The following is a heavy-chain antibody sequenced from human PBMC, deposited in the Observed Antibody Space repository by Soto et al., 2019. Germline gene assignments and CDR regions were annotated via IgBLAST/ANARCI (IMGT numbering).Heavy chain of an antibody. CDR3: ARDPDILTGNV. CDR1: GYTFNRCC. J-gene: IGHJ6*02. Sequence: GAAVKVYCKASGYTFNRCCVNCVRQATGQRPEWMGWMNPNSGNTGYAQKFQGRVTMRRNTSISTAYMELSSLRSEDTAVYYCARDPDILTGNVWG. V-gene: IGHV1-8*01. D-gene: IGHD3-9*01. CDR2: MNPNSGNT.